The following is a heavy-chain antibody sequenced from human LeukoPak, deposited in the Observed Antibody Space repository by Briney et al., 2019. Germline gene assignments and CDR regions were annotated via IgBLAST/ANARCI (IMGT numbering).Heavy chain of an antibody. CDR1: GGSISSTTYY. Sequence: PSETLSLTCSVSGGSISSTTYYWGWIRQPPGKGLEWIGSMSFIGSTYYNPSLKSRVTISVHMSKNHFSLKLSSVTAADTAVYYCARRIVADRVFDPWGQGTLVTVSS. J-gene: IGHJ5*02. CDR2: MSFIGST. V-gene: IGHV4-39*02. CDR3: ARRIVADRVFDP. D-gene: IGHD1-26*01.